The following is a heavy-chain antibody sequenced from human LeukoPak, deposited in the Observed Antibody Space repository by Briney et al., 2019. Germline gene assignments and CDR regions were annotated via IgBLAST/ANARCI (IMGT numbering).Heavy chain of an antibody. CDR1: GYTFTGYY. D-gene: IGHD6-6*01. J-gene: IGHJ4*02. Sequence: ASVKVSCKASGYTFTGYYMHWVRQAPGQGLEWMGRINPNSGGTNYAQKFQGRVTMTRDTSISTAYMELSRLRSDDTAVYYCARSSIAARPPFDYWGQGTLVTVSS. CDR3: ARSSIAARPPFDY. CDR2: INPNSGGT. V-gene: IGHV1-2*06.